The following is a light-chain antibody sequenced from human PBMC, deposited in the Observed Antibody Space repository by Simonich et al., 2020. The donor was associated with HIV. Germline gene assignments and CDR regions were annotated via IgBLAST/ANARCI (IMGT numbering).Light chain of an antibody. V-gene: IGKV3D-20*01. CDR2: AAS. Sequence: EKVMTQSPATLSVFPGERATLSCRASQSVSSTLAWYQQKPGLAPRLLMYAASSRATGIPDSFSGSGSGTDFTLTISRLEPEDFAVYYCQQYGSSPFTFGPGTKVDIK. J-gene: IGKJ3*01. CDR1: QSVSST. CDR3: QQYGSSPFT.